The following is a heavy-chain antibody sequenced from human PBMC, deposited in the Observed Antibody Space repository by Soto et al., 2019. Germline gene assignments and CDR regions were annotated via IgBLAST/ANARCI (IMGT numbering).Heavy chain of an antibody. D-gene: IGHD2-15*01. CDR1: GGSFSCYY. V-gene: IGHV4-34*01. CDR2: INHSGST. J-gene: IGHJ4*02. CDR3: ARGRRPSPCSGGSCYDGYKSSSWPYFDY. Sequence: PSETLSLTCAVYGGSFSCYYWSWIRQPPGKGLEWICKINHSGSTNYNPSLKSRVTISVDTSKNRFSLKLSSVTAADTAVYYCARGRRPSPCSGGSCYDGYKSSSWPYFDYWGQGTLVTVSS.